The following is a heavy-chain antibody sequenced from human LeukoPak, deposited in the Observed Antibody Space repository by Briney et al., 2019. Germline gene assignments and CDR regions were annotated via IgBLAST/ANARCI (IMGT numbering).Heavy chain of an antibody. D-gene: IGHD6-13*01. CDR2: INGDGRNI. CDR1: GFTFSSYW. V-gene: IGHV3-74*01. J-gene: IGHJ5*02. Sequence: PGGSLRLSCVASGFTFSSYWMHWVRQDPRKGLVWVSRINGDGRNINYADSVRGRFTISRDNAKNTLYLQMNTLRVEDTAVYYCAKDHSSSWSRGWFDPWGQGTLVTVSS. CDR3: AKDHSSSWSRGWFDP.